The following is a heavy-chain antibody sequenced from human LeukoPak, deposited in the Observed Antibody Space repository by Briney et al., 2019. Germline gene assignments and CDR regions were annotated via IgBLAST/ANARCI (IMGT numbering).Heavy chain of an antibody. CDR3: ARESPYSSSWYPGFDP. Sequence: ASVKVSCKTSGYTFTGYYMHWVRQAPGQGLEWMGWINPNSGGTNYAQKFQGRVTMTRDTSISTAYMELSRLRSDDTAVYYCARESPYSSSWYPGFDPWGQGTLVTVSS. CDR1: GYTFTGYY. CDR2: INPNSGGT. J-gene: IGHJ5*02. V-gene: IGHV1-2*02. D-gene: IGHD6-13*01.